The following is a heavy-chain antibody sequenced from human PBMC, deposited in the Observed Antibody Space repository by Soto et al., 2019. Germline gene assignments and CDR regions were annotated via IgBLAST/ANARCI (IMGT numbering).Heavy chain of an antibody. Sequence: PSETLSLTCAVYGGSFSGYYWSWIRQPPGKGLEWIGEINHSGSTNYNPSLKSRVTISVDTSKNQFSLKLSSVTAADTAVYYCARESKGERNYYGSGSYYTGYDYYYYMDVWGKGTTVTVSS. CDR3: ARESKGERNYYGSGSYYTGYDYYYYMDV. V-gene: IGHV4-34*01. D-gene: IGHD3-10*01. CDR1: GGSFSGYY. CDR2: INHSGST. J-gene: IGHJ6*03.